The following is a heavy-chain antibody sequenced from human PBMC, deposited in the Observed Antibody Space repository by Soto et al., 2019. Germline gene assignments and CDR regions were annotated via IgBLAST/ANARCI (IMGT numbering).Heavy chain of an antibody. V-gene: IGHV1-2*02. Sequence: QVQLVQSGAEVKKPGASVKVSCKASGYTFTGNYMHWLRQAPGQGPEWMGWINPNSGGTNYAQKFQGRVTMTRDTSISTAYMELSRLRSDDTAVYYCARDPIGGGAPFYCDYWGKGTLVSVSS. D-gene: IGHD3-16*01. CDR2: INPNSGGT. CDR3: ARDPIGGGAPFYCDY. J-gene: IGHJ4*02. CDR1: GYTFTGNY.